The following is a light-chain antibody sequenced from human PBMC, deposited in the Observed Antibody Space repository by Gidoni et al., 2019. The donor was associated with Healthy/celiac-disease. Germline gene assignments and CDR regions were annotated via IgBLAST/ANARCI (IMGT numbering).Light chain of an antibody. Sequence: QSVLTQPPSVSGAPGQRVTISCTGSSSNIGAGYDVHWYQQLPGTAPKLLIYGNSNRPSGFPDRFSGSKSGTSASLAITGLQAEDEADFYCQSYDISLRGWVFGGGTKLTVL. J-gene: IGLJ3*02. V-gene: IGLV1-40*01. CDR3: QSYDISLRGWV. CDR2: GNS. CDR1: SSNIGAGYD.